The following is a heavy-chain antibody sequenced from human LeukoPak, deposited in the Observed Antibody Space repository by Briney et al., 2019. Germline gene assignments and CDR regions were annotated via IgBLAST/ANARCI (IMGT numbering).Heavy chain of an antibody. D-gene: IGHD6-19*01. Sequence: GGSLRLSCAASGFTFSSYSMNWVRQAPGKGLEWVSSISSSSSYIYYADSVKGRFTISRDNAKNSLYLQMNSLRAEDTAVYYCARDDGIAVAGTIPNRWYYFDYWGQGTLVTVSS. CDR2: ISSSSSYI. J-gene: IGHJ4*02. CDR1: GFTFSSYS. CDR3: ARDDGIAVAGTIPNRWYYFDY. V-gene: IGHV3-21*04.